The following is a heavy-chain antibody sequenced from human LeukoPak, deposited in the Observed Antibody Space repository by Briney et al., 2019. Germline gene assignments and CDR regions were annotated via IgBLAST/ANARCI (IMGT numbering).Heavy chain of an antibody. Sequence: ASVKVSCKASGYTFTGAYMHWVRQAPGQSLEWMGWINPNSGGTQFAQKFQGRVTMTRDTSISTAYMELDRLRSDDTAVYYCARVLFNSGYDYWGQGTLVTVSS. CDR1: GYTFTGAY. CDR3: ARVLFNSGYDY. D-gene: IGHD2-21*01. J-gene: IGHJ4*02. CDR2: INPNSGGT. V-gene: IGHV1-2*02.